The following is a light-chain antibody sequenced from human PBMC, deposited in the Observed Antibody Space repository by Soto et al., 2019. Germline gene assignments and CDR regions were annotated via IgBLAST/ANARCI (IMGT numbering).Light chain of an antibody. CDR1: SSDVGDYNY. V-gene: IGLV2-14*03. Sequence: QSALTQPASVSGSPGQSITISCAGTSSDVGDYNYVSWYQQHPGTAPKLIIFDVTYRPSGVSNRFSGSKSGNTASLTISGLQAEDEADYYCSSYTTTSTHVLFGGGTQLTVL. CDR2: DVT. J-gene: IGLJ2*01. CDR3: SSYTTTSTHVL.